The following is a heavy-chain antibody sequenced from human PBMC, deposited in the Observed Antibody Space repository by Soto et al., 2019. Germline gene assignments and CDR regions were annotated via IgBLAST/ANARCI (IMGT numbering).Heavy chain of an antibody. CDR3: ARSGVTGIVIPSHWFDP. Sequence: PLSLTCTESGEYIGGVGYWSCIRQHPGXGLEWIGCISSSGSTYYNPALNNRISLSLDTSQNQFSLKLLSVTAADTAIYYCARSGVTGIVIPSHWFDPWGQGTLVTVSS. CDR1: GEYIGGVGY. D-gene: IGHD2-21*02. J-gene: IGHJ5*02. CDR2: ISSSGST. V-gene: IGHV4-31*03.